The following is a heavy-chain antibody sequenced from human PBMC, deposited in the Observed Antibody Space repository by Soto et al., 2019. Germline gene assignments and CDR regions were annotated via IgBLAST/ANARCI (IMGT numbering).Heavy chain of an antibody. Sequence: GGSLRLSCAASGFIFSSFGMHWVRQAPGKGLEWVAHIWYDGSNTYYADSVKGRFTISRDNSRNTVYLQMNSLRAEDAAVYHCVRDLLGSGGHFDYWGQGTLVTVSS. V-gene: IGHV3-33*01. D-gene: IGHD7-27*01. CDR3: VRDLLGSGGHFDY. CDR2: IWYDGSNT. CDR1: GFIFSSFG. J-gene: IGHJ4*02.